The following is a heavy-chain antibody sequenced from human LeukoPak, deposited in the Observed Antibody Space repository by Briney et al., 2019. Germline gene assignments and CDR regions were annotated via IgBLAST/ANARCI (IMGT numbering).Heavy chain of an antibody. CDR3: ARRRSSGYYYFDY. Sequence: SETLSLTCAVYSGSVSGYYWSLIRQPTGKGLEWIGEIDHSGSTNYNPSLKSRVTISVDTSKNQLSLKVNSVTAADTAVYYCARRRSSGYYYFDYWGQGTLVTVSS. CDR2: IDHSGST. J-gene: IGHJ4*02. D-gene: IGHD3-22*01. V-gene: IGHV4-34*01. CDR1: SGSVSGYY.